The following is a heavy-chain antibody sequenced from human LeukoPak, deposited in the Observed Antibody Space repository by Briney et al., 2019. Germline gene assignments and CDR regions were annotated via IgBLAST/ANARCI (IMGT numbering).Heavy chain of an antibody. CDR1: GGSISSSSTNC. CDR2: IYHSGAT. CDR3: ARNGGNSDYDY. V-gene: IGHV4-4*02. J-gene: IGHJ4*02. Sequence: SETLSITCAVSGGSISSSSTNCWTWVRQPPGKGLEWIGEIYHSGATNYNPSLKSRVTMLLDKSKNQFSLKPNSVTAADTAVYYCARNGGNSDYDYWGQGTLVTVSA. D-gene: IGHD4-23*01.